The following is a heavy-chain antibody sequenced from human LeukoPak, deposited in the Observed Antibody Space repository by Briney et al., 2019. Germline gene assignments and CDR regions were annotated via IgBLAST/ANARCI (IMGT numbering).Heavy chain of an antibody. CDR2: IKSKTDGRTT. Sequence: GGSLRLSCAASGFTFSNAWMSWVRQAPGKGLEWVGRIKSKTDGRTTDYAAPVKGRFTISRDDSKNTLYLQMNSLKTEDTAVYYCTTVVVVAATRVDYWGQGTLVTVSS. V-gene: IGHV3-15*01. D-gene: IGHD2-15*01. CDR3: TTVVVVAATRVDY. J-gene: IGHJ4*02. CDR1: GFTFSNAW.